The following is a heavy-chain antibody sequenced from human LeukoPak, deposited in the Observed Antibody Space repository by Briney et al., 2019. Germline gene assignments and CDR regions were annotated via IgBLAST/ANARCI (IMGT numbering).Heavy chain of an antibody. D-gene: IGHD1-26*01. CDR1: GGSISGTNW. CDR2: ISLAGQT. J-gene: IGHJ4*02. V-gene: IGHV4-4*02. Sequence: SGTLSLTCGVSGGSISGTNWWSWVRQPPGQGLEWIGEISLAGQTNFNPSLNGRVTVSLDKSSNQLSLHLTSVTAADTATYFCSRESGPFCPFGYWGQGTLVIVSS. CDR3: SRESGPFCPFGY.